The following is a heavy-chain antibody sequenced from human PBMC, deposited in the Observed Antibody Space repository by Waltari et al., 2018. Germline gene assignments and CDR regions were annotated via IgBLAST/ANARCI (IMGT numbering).Heavy chain of an antibody. CDR3: ARDRYSSSWYDY. CDR2: IYSGGST. J-gene: IGHJ4*02. D-gene: IGHD6-13*01. Sequence: EVQLLESGGGLVQPGGSLRLSCAASGFTFSSYAMSWVRQAPGKGLEWVSVIYSGGSTYYAQKFQGRVTMTRDTSISTAYMELSRLRSDDTAVYYCARDRYSSSWYDYWGQGTLVTVSS. V-gene: IGHV3-23*03. CDR1: GFTFSSYA.